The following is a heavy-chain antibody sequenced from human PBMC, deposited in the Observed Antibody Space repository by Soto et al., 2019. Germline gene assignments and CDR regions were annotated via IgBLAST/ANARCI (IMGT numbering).Heavy chain of an antibody. CDR2: INPSGGST. J-gene: IGHJ6*02. Sequence: ASVKVSCKASGYTFTSYYMHWVRQAPGQGLEWMGIINPSGGSTSYAQKFQGRVTMTRDTSTSTVYMELSSLRSEDTAVYYCARELDTAMVTNYYGMDVWGQGTTVTVSS. D-gene: IGHD5-18*01. CDR3: ARELDTAMVTNYYGMDV. CDR1: GYTFTSYY. V-gene: IGHV1-46*01.